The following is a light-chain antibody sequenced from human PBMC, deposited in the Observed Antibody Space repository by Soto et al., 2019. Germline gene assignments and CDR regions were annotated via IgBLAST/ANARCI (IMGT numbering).Light chain of an antibody. CDR3: QQYSHLIT. V-gene: IGKV1-33*01. CDR2: DAS. Sequence: DIQMTQSPSSLSASVGDRVDITCQASQDIINYLNWYQLKLGQAPKLLIYDASNSETGVPSRFSGSGSGTDFTFTIRSLQPEDTATYYCQQYSHLITFGQGTRLEIK. J-gene: IGKJ5*01. CDR1: QDIINY.